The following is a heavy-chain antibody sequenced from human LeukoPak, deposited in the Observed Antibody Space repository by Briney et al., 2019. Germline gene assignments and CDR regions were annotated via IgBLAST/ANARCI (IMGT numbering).Heavy chain of an antibody. CDR2: INHSGGT. CDR1: GGSFSGYY. D-gene: IGHD2-15*01. CDR3: ARGLGGNSYDY. J-gene: IGHJ4*02. V-gene: IGHV4-34*01. Sequence: SETLSLTCAVYGGSFSGYYWSWIRQPPGKGLEWIGEINHSGGTNYNPSLKSRVTISVDTSKNQFSLKLSSVTAADTAVYYCARGLGGNSYDYWGQGTLVTVSS.